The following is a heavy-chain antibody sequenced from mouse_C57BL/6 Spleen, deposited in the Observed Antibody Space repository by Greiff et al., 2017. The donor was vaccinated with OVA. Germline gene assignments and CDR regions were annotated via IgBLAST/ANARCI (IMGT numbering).Heavy chain of an antibody. CDR2: IDPSDSET. CDR3: ARPATVVDWYFDV. Sequence: QVQLKQPGAELVRPGSSVKLSCKASGYTFTSYWMHWVKQRPIQGLEWIGNIDPSDSETHYNQKFKDKATLTVDKSSSTAYMQLSSLTSEDSAVYYCARPATVVDWYFDVWGTGTTVTVSS. CDR1: GYTFTSYW. J-gene: IGHJ1*03. V-gene: IGHV1-52*01. D-gene: IGHD1-1*01.